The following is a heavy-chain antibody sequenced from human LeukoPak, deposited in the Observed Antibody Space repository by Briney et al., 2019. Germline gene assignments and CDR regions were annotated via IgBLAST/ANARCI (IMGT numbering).Heavy chain of an antibody. J-gene: IGHJ4*02. V-gene: IGHV3-13*01. D-gene: IGHD2-2*01. CDR3: ARGSRDY. CDR2: IGTAGDT. CDR1: GFTFSSYD. Sequence: SGGSLRLSCAASGFTFSSYDMPWVRQATGKGLEWVSAIGTAGDTYYPGSVKGRLTISRENAKNSLYLQMNSLRAGDTAVYYCARGSRDYWGQGTLVTVS.